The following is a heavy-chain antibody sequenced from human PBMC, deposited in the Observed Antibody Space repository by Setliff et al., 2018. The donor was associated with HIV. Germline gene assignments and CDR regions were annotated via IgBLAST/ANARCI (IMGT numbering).Heavy chain of an antibody. CDR3: ARQVGNKVLFDS. Sequence: SETLSLPCTVSGDSISSYYWRWIRQPPGKGLEWIGYIYYSGSTNYNPSLKSRVTISVDTSKNQLSLKLSSVTAADTAVYYCARQVGNKVLFDSWGQGTLVTVSS. J-gene: IGHJ4*02. CDR2: IYYSGST. CDR1: GDSISSYY. V-gene: IGHV4-59*01. D-gene: IGHD7-27*01.